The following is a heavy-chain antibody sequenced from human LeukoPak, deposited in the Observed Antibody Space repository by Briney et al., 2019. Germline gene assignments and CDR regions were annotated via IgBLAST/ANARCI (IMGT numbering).Heavy chain of an antibody. D-gene: IGHD3-10*01. J-gene: IGHJ6*02. CDR2: FDPEDGET. Sequence: PGGSLRLSCAASGFTFSSYGMHWVRQAPGKGLEWMGGFDPEDGETIYAQKFQGRVTMTEDTSTDTAYMELSSLRSEDTAVYYCATDRWVRRRNYYYYYGMDVWGQGTTVTVSS. CDR1: GFTFSSYG. V-gene: IGHV1-24*01. CDR3: ATDRWVRRRNYYYYYGMDV.